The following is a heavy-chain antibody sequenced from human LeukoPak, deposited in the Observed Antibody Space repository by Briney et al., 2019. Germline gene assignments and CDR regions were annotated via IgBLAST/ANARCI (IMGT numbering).Heavy chain of an antibody. V-gene: IGHV3-66*01. J-gene: IGHJ4*02. CDR2: IYSGGTT. CDR3: ARDRGGSRSDC. D-gene: IGHD6-13*01. Sequence: GGSLRLSCAASGFTVSTNYMSWVRQAPGKGLEWVSVIYSGGTTYYDDSVKGRFTISRDNSKNTLYLQMNTLSAADTAVYYCARDRGGSRSDCWGQGTLVTVSS. CDR1: GFTVSTNY.